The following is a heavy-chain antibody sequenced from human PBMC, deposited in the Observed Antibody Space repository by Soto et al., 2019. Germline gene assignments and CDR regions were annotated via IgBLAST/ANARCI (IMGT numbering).Heavy chain of an antibody. CDR1: GFTFGDYA. D-gene: IGHD3-16*02. V-gene: IGHV3-49*03. CDR2: IRSKAYGGTT. Sequence: GGSLRLSCTASGFTFGDYAMSWFRQAPGKGLEWVGFIRSKAYGGTTEYAASVKGRFTISRDDSKSIAYLQMNSLKTEDTAVYYCTRESQYYDYVWGSYRGRPTDFDYWGQGTLVTVSS. CDR3: TRESQYYDYVWGSYRGRPTDFDY. J-gene: IGHJ4*02.